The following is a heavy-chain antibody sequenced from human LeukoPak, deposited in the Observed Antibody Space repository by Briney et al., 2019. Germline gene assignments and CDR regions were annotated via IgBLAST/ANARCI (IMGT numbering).Heavy chain of an antibody. CDR3: ARYCTNGVCYTREDAFDI. CDR2: IYYSGST. D-gene: IGHD2-8*01. CDR1: GGSISSGGYY. J-gene: IGHJ3*02. Sequence: SETLSLTCTVSGGSISSGGYYWSWVRQHPGKGLEWIGYIYYSGSTYYNPSLKSRVTISVDTSKNQFSLKLSSVTAADTAVYYCARYCTNGVCYTREDAFDIWGQGTMVTVSS. V-gene: IGHV4-31*03.